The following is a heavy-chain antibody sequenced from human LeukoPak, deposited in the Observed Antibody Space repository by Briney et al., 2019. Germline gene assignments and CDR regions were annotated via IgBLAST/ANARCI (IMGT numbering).Heavy chain of an antibody. CDR3: TTDLRFQVWDP. CDR2: IKSKTDGGTP. D-gene: IGHD3-16*01. V-gene: IGHV3-15*01. J-gene: IGHJ5*02. Sequence: GGSLRLSCAASGFTFSNAWMSWVRQAPGKGLEWVGRIKSKTDGGTPDYAAPVKGRFTISRDDSKNTLYLQMNSLKTEDTAVYYCTTDLRFQVWDPWGQGTLVTVSS. CDR1: GFTFSNAW.